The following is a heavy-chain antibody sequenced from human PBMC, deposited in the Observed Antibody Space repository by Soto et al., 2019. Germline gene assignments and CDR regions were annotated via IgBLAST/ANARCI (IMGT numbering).Heavy chain of an antibody. D-gene: IGHD4-17*01. V-gene: IGHV1-46*03. Sequence: ASVKVSCAASGYTFTSYYMHWVRQAPGQGLEWMGIINPSGGSTSYAQKFQGRVTMTRDTSTSTVYMELSSLRSEDTAVYYCARDGDYAARYYYYMDVWGKGTTVTVSS. CDR3: ARDGDYAARYYYYMDV. CDR2: INPSGGST. J-gene: IGHJ6*03. CDR1: GYTFTSYY.